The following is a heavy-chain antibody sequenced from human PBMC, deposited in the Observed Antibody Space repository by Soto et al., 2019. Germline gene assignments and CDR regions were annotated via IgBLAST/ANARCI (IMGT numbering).Heavy chain of an antibody. CDR3: ARSIVDTAMAVLYYYGMDV. CDR1: GYTFTSYY. D-gene: IGHD5-18*01. V-gene: IGHV1-46*01. J-gene: IGHJ6*02. Sequence: GASVKVSCKASGYTFTSYYMHWVRQAPGQGLEWMGIINPSGGSTSYAQKFQRRVTMTRDTSTSTVYMELSSLRSEDTAVYYCARSIVDTAMAVLYYYGMDVWGQGTTVTVSS. CDR2: INPSGGST.